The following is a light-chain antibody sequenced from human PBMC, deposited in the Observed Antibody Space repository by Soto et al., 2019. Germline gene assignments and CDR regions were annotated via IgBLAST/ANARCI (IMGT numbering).Light chain of an antibody. V-gene: IGKV3-20*01. CDR1: QSVSSSY. J-gene: IGKJ1*01. Sequence: EIVLTQSPGTLSLSPGERATHSCRASQSVSSSYLAWYQQKPGQAPRLLIYDASSRAPGIPDRFSGSGSGTEFTLTISRLEPEDSVVYYCQQYGSSPRTFGQGTKVDI. CDR2: DAS. CDR3: QQYGSSPRT.